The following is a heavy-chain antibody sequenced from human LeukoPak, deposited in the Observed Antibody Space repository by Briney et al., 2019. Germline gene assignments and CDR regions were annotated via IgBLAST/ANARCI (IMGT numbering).Heavy chain of an antibody. J-gene: IGHJ4*02. V-gene: IGHV3-53*01. CDR1: GFTVSSNY. CDR3: ARRAGEYSHPYDY. D-gene: IGHD4-17*01. Sequence: PGGSLRLSCAASGFTVSSNYMSWVRQAPGKWLEWVSVIYSGGSTYYADSVKGRFTTSRHSSKNTLYLQMNSLRAEDTAVYYCARRAGEYSHPYDYWGQGTLVTVSS. CDR2: IYSGGST.